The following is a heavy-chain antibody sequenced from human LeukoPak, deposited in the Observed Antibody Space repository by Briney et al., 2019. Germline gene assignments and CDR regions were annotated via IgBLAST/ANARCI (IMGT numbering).Heavy chain of an antibody. CDR2: ISCDGSNK. V-gene: IGHV3-30*03. D-gene: IGHD3-22*01. J-gene: IGHJ4*02. CDR1: GFTFSSYG. Sequence: GSLRLSCAASGFTFSSYGMHWVRQAPGKGLEWVAVISCDGSNKYYADSVKGRFTISRDNSKNTLYLQMNSLRAEDTAVYYCARSNYYDSSGYLDYWGQGTLVTVSS. CDR3: ARSNYYDSSGYLDY.